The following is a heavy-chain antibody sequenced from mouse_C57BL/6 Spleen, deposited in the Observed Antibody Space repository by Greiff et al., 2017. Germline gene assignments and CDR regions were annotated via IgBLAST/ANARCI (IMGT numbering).Heavy chain of an antibody. CDR2: IRLKSDNYAT. D-gene: IGHD4-1*01. V-gene: IGHV6-3*01. CDR1: GFTFSNYW. CDR3: VDWDGGPKDY. J-gene: IGHJ2*01. Sequence: EVQGVESGGGLVQPGGSMKLSCVASGFTFSNYWMNWVRQSPEKGLEWVAQIRLKSDNYATHYAESVKGRFTISRDDSKSSVYLQMNNLRAEDTGIYYCVDWDGGPKDYWGQGTTLTVSS.